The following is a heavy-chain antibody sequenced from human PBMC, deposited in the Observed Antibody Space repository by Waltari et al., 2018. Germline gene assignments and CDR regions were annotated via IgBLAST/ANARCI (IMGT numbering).Heavy chain of an antibody. D-gene: IGHD6-13*01. J-gene: IGHJ4*02. V-gene: IGHV4-34*01. CDR1: GGSFSGYY. CDR3: ARVQQLASRPYYFDS. Sequence: QVQLQQWGAGLLQPSETLSLTCAVYGGSFSGYYWSWIRPPPGKGLEWIGEIYHSGSTNYNPSLKSRVTISVDTSKNQFSLKLSSVTAADTAVYYCARVQQLASRPYYFDSWGQGALVTVSS. CDR2: IYHSGST.